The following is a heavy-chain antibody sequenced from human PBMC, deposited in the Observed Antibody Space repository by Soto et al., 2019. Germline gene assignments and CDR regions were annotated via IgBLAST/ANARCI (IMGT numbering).Heavy chain of an antibody. D-gene: IGHD3-22*01. CDR3: GKFDYNSSGSYFGI. J-gene: IGHJ4*02. V-gene: IGHV3-23*01. CDR1: GLTFNNYA. CDR2: ISGTGGST. Sequence: GGSPRPSCASSGLTFNNYAMNWVRQAPGKGLEWVATISGTGGSTYYAGSVKGRFTISRDNSKNTLDLQMNSRRGEDTAVYYCGKFDYNSSGSYFGIRGQGPLVTVPS.